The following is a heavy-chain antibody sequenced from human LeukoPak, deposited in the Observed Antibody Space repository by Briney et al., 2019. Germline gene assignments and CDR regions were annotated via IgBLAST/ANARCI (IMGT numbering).Heavy chain of an antibody. J-gene: IGHJ5*02. CDR3: ARDSLYCSSTSCRGGRRSDP. CDR1: GYTFTGYY. CDR2: INPNSGGT. V-gene: IGHV1-2*02. Sequence: ASVKVSCKASGYTFTGYYMHWVRQAPGQGLEWMGWINPNSGGTNYAQKFQGRVTMTRDTSISTAYMELSRLRSDDTAVYYCARDSLYCSSTSCRGGRRSDPWGQGTLVTVSS. D-gene: IGHD2-2*01.